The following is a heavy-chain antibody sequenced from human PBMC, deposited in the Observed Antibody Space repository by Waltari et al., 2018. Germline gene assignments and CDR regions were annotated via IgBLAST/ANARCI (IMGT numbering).Heavy chain of an antibody. Sequence: QLQLQESGSGLVKPSQTLSLTCAVSGGSISSGGYSWSRIRQPPGKGLEWIGYIYHRGSAYYNPSLKSRVTISVDRSKNQFSLKLSSVTAADTAVYYCARVSRTTGTHYFDYWGQGTLVTVSS. CDR2: IYHRGSA. CDR1: GGSISSGGYS. D-gene: IGHD4-17*01. J-gene: IGHJ4*02. CDR3: ARVSRTTGTHYFDY. V-gene: IGHV4-30-2*01.